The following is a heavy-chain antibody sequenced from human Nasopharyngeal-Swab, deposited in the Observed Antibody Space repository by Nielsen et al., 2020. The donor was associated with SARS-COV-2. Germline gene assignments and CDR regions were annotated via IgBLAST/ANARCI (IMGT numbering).Heavy chain of an antibody. CDR2: TYYRSKWYN. V-gene: IGHV6-1*01. CDR3: ARARGAYGDYYYYYYTDV. D-gene: IGHD4-17*01. J-gene: IGHJ6*03. Sequence: RSECPSRGREGLGRTYYRSKWYNDYAVSVKSRITINPDTSKNQFSLHLNSVTPEDTAVYYCARARGAYGDYYYYYYTDVWGKGTTVTVSS.